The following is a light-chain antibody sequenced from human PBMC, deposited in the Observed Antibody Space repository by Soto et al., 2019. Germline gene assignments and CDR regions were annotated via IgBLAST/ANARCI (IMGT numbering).Light chain of an antibody. V-gene: IGKV3-15*01. CDR2: YAS. CDR1: QTVSSN. CDR3: QQYHKWPIT. Sequence: EVVLTHSPDTLSVSPGERATLSCRASQTVSSNLAWYQQKPGQAPRLLIYYASTRATGVPARFSGSGSGTDFTLTISSLQSEDFAVYYCQQYHKWPITFGQGTRLEIK. J-gene: IGKJ5*01.